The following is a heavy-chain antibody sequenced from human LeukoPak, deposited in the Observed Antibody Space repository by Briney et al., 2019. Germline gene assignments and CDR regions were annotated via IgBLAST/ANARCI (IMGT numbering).Heavy chain of an antibody. Sequence: GRSLRLSCAASGFTFSSHGMHWVRQAPGKGLEWVAVIWYDGSNKYYADSVKGRFTISRDNSKNTLYLQMNSLRAEDTAVYYCAKDRAPYCSSTSCYFPDYWGQGTLVTVSS. CDR2: IWYDGSNK. CDR3: AKDRAPYCSSTSCYFPDY. CDR1: GFTFSSHG. V-gene: IGHV3-33*06. D-gene: IGHD2-2*01. J-gene: IGHJ4*02.